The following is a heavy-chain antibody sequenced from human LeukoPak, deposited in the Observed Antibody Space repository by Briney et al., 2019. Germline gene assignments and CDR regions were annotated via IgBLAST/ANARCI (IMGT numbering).Heavy chain of an antibody. CDR1: GGSISSGGYY. CDR2: VYHGGST. D-gene: IGHD4-17*01. V-gene: IGHV4-30-2*01. CDR3: ARVPPRDYGDYPHGARLSDY. J-gene: IGHJ4*02. Sequence: SETLSLTCSVSGGSISSGGYYWSWIRQPPGKGLEWIGFVYHGGSTNYSPSLKSRVTMSLDRSKNQFSLKLSSVTAADTALYYCARVPPRDYGDYPHGARLSDYWGQGTLVTVSS.